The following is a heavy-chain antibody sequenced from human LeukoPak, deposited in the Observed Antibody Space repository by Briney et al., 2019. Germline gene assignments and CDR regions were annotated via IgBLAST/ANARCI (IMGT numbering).Heavy chain of an antibody. CDR2: IRGDGSEK. V-gene: IGHV3-7*01. J-gene: IGHJ4*02. CDR3: ASPTSITIRPGPFDY. D-gene: IGHD3-9*01. Sequence: GGSLRLSCTTSGFTFSIYRMTWVRQAPGKGLEWVADIRGDGSEKYYVDSVKGRFTISRDDAKNSLFLQMNSLRAEDTAVYYCASPTSITIRPGPFDYWGQGTLVTVSS. CDR1: GFTFSIYR.